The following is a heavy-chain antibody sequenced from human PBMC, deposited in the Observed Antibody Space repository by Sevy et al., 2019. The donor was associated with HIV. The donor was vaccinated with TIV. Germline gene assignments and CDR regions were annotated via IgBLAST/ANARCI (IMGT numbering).Heavy chain of an antibody. V-gene: IGHV4-59*01. J-gene: IGHJ6*03. CDR3: ARGYYDSSGYYPHYYYYYMDV. CDR2: IYYSGST. Sequence: SETLSLTCTVSGGSISSYYWSWIRQPPGKGLEWIGYIYYSGSTNYNPSLKSRVTISVDMSKNQFSLKLGSVTAADTAVYYCARGYYDSSGYYPHYYYYYMDVWGKGTTVTVSS. CDR1: GGSISSYY. D-gene: IGHD3-22*01.